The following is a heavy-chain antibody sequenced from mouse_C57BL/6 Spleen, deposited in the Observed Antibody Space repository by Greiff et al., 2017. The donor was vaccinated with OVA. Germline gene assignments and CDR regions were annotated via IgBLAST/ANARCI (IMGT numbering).Heavy chain of an antibody. D-gene: IGHD1-1*01. Sequence: EVKLMESGGGLVQPGGSLSLSCAASGFTFTDYYMSWVRQPPGKALEWLGFIRNKANGYTTEYSASVKGRFTISRDNSQSILYLQMNALRAEDSATYYCARWGPYYGSSYGKNYAMDYWGQGTSVTVSS. CDR3: ARWGPYYGSSYGKNYAMDY. CDR1: GFTFTDYY. V-gene: IGHV7-3*01. CDR2: IRNKANGYTT. J-gene: IGHJ4*01.